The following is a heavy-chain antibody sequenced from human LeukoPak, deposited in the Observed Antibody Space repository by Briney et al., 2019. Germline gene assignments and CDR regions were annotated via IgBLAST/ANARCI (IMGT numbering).Heavy chain of an antibody. Sequence: GGSLRLSCAASGFTFSRYGMHWVRQAPGKGLEWVAVISYDGSHKYYADSVKGRFTISRDNSMNTLYLQMNSLRDEDTAVYYCAQAWRWLQLNYWGEGTLVTVSS. CDR2: ISYDGSHK. D-gene: IGHD5-24*01. CDR3: AQAWRWLQLNY. V-gene: IGHV3-30*18. J-gene: IGHJ4*02. CDR1: GFTFSRYG.